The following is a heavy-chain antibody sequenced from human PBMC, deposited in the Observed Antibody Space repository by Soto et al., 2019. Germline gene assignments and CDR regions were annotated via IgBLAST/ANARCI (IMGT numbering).Heavy chain of an antibody. CDR1: GFTFGDYY. CDR3: ARRNMFDC. J-gene: IGHJ4*02. CDR2: ISNSGSTI. V-gene: IGHV3-11*01. Sequence: GGSLRLSCAASGFTFGDYYVSWIRQAPGKGLEWVSYISNSGSTIYYADSVKGRFTISRDNAKNSLYLQMNSLRAEDTAVYYCARRNMFDCWGQGTLVTVSS.